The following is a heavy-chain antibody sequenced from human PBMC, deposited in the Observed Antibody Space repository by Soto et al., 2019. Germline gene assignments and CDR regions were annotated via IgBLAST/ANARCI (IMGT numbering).Heavy chain of an antibody. V-gene: IGHV4-59*01. J-gene: IGHJ6*02. CDR3: ARITTRDYGMDV. Sequence: SETLSLTCTVSGDSISHYYWSWIRQPPGGGLELIGYIYYSGSTNYNPSLKSRVTISVDTSKTQFSLSLSSVTAADTAVYYCARITTRDYGMDVWGQGTTVTVSS. CDR1: GDSISHYY. CDR2: IYYSGST. D-gene: IGHD4-4*01.